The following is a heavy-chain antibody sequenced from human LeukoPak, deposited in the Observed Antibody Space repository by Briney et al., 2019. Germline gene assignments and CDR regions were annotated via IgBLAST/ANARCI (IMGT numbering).Heavy chain of an antibody. CDR2: IYHSGST. CDR3: ARGILLWLGELSPHFDY. CDR1: GGSISSSNR. J-gene: IGHJ4*02. V-gene: IGHV4-4*02. Sequence: SETLSLTCAVSGGSISSSNRWSWVRQPPGKGLEWIGEIYHSGSTNYNPSLKSRVTISVDKSKNQFSLKLSSVTAADTAVYYCARGILLWLGELSPHFDYWGQGTLVTVSS. D-gene: IGHD3-10*01.